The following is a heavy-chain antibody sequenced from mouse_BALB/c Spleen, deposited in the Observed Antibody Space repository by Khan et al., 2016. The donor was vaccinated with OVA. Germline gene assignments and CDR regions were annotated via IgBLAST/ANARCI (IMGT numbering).Heavy chain of an antibody. CDR2: ISDLAYTF. J-gene: IGHJ3*01. CDR1: GFTFSDYG. Sequence: EVELVESGGGLVQPGGSRKLSCAASGFTFSDYGMAWVRQAPGKGPEWVAFISDLAYTFYYAATLTGRFTISRENAKNTLYLEMSSLRSGDTAMYYCARGGGTAPFAYWGQGTLVTVSA. V-gene: IGHV5-15*02. CDR3: ARGGGTAPFAY. D-gene: IGHD1-2*01.